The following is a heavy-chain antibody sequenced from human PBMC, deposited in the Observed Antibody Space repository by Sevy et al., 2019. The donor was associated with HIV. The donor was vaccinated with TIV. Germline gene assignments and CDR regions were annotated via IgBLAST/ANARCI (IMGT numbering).Heavy chain of an antibody. D-gene: IGHD6-13*01. V-gene: IGHV1-69*13. CDR1: GGTFSSYA. CDR3: ARDRDSTTWYTGGAFDS. J-gene: IGHJ4*02. CDR2: IIPIFGTP. Sequence: ASVKVSCKASGGTFSSYAITWVRQAPGQGLEWMGGIIPIFGTPNYAQRFQGRLTITVDESTSTAYMELSSLTSEDTAVYFCARDRDSTTWYTGGAFDSWGQGTLVTVSS.